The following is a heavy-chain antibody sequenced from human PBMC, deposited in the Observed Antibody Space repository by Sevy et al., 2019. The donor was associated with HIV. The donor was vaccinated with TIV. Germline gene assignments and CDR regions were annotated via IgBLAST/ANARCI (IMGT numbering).Heavy chain of an antibody. Sequence: SETLSLTCAVSGYSISSGYYWGWIRQPPGKGLEWIGNIYHSGRTYNNPSLKSRVTMSVDTSKNQFSLKLSSVTAADTAVYYCARGDYYVTSGYTYYFDYWGQGTLVTV. CDR2: IYHSGRT. V-gene: IGHV4-38-2*01. CDR1: GYSISSGYY. J-gene: IGHJ4*02. D-gene: IGHD3-22*01. CDR3: ARGDYYVTSGYTYYFDY.